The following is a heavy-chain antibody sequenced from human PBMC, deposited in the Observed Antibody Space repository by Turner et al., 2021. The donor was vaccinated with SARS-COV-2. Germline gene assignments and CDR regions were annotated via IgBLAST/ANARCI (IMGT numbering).Heavy chain of an antibody. V-gene: IGHV1-24*01. CDR3: ATAPANYNDSSGSKGFYYYYYGMDV. CDR2: FDPEDGKT. Sequence: QVQLVQSGAEAKKPVASAKVTCQVSGYTLMELSMHWVRQAPGKGLEWMGGFDPEDGKTIYAQRFQGRVTMTEDTSTDTAYMELSSLRSEDTAVYYWATAPANYNDSSGSKGFYYYYYGMDVWGQGTTVTVSS. D-gene: IGHD3-22*01. CDR1: GYTLMELS. J-gene: IGHJ6*02.